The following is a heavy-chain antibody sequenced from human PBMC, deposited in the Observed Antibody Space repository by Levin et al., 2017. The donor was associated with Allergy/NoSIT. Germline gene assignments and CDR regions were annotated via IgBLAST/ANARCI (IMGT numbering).Heavy chain of an antibody. CDR2: IYYSGST. J-gene: IGHJ6*02. Sequence: SQTLSLTCTVSGGSISSYYWSWIRQPPGKGLEWIGYIYYSGSTNYNPSLKSRVTISVDTSKNQFSLKLSSVTAADTAVYYCARDPYYDILTGYYGMDVWGQGTTVTVSS. CDR3: ARDPYYDILTGYYGMDV. V-gene: IGHV4-59*01. D-gene: IGHD3-9*01. CDR1: GGSISSYY.